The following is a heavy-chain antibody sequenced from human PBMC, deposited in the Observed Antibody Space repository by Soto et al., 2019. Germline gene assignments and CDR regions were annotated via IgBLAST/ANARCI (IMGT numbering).Heavy chain of an antibody. J-gene: IGHJ4*02. CDR3: AGGTYYFDD. CDR1: GYTFTTYD. Sequence: ASVKVSCKASGYTFTTYDINWVQQATGQGLEWLGWMSPNSGATGYAQKFQGRVTMTRDTSMTTAYMELSNLRSEDTAVYYCAGGTYYFDDCGQGTLVTVSS. CDR2: MSPNSGAT. V-gene: IGHV1-8*01.